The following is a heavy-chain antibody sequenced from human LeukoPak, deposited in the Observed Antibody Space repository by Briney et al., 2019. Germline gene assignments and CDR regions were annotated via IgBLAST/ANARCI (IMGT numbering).Heavy chain of an antibody. J-gene: IGHJ4*02. Sequence: GGSLRLSCSASGFTFNSYAMHWIRQAPGKGLQYISAITSHGGGTYYADSVKGRFTISRDNSKNTLYLQMSSLRAEDTAVYYCVSLGLYSGYDYFDYWGQGTLVTVSS. V-gene: IGHV3-64D*09. CDR1: GFTFNSYA. D-gene: IGHD5-12*01. CDR3: VSLGLYSGYDYFDY. CDR2: ITSHGGGT.